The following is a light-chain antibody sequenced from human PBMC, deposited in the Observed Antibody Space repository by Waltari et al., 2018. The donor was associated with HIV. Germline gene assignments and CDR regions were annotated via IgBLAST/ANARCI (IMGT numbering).Light chain of an antibody. CDR1: QDISNF. CDR3: QQYNKMYT. CDR2: DAS. J-gene: IGKJ2*01. Sequence: DIQMTQSPSSLSASVGDSVSITCQASQDISNFLNWYQQKPGKAPKLLIYDASNLHTGVPSRFSGSGSGTDFTFTISRLQPEDTATYYCQQYNKMYTFGQGTKLDIK. V-gene: IGKV1-33*01.